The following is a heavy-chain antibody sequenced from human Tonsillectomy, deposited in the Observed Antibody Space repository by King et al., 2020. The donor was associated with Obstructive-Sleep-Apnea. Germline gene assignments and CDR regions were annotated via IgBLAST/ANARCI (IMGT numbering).Heavy chain of an antibody. Sequence: EVQLVQSGGGLVQPGRSLRLSCAASGFTFDDYAMHWVRQAPGKGLEWVSGISWNSDSINYADSVKGRCTISRDNAKNSLYLQMNSLRPEDTAFYYCVKDTTPHVFYYFDYWGQGTLVTVSS. CDR3: VKDTTPHVFYYFDY. CDR2: ISWNSDSI. CDR1: GFTFDDYA. D-gene: IGHD3-9*01. V-gene: IGHV3-9*01. J-gene: IGHJ4*02.